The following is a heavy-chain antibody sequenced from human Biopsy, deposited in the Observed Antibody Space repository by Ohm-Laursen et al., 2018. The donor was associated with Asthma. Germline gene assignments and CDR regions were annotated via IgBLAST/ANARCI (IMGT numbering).Heavy chain of an antibody. CDR3: ARHSGNYYAQLNY. CDR2: ISYTGSA. J-gene: IGHJ4*02. CDR1: GGSMSSSSYY. D-gene: IGHD1-26*01. Sequence: GTLSLTCPVSGGSMSSSSYYWGWIRQPPGKGLEWMGSISYTGSAYHIPSLKSRVTISVDTPNNHFSLKLSSVTAADTAVYYFARHSGNYYAQLNYWGQGTLVTVSS. V-gene: IGHV4-39*01.